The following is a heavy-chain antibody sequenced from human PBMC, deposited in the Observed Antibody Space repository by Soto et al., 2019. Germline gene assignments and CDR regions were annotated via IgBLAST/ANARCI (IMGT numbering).Heavy chain of an antibody. D-gene: IGHD1-1*01. J-gene: IGHJ5*02. Sequence: SETLSLTCAVYGGSFSGYYWSWIRQPPGKGLEWIGEINHSGSTNYNPSLKSRVTISVDTSKNQFSLKLSSVTAADTAVYYCARGRQLERCLFDPCAQGTLVTVSS. CDR1: GGSFSGYY. CDR3: ARGRQLERCLFDP. CDR2: INHSGST. V-gene: IGHV4-34*01.